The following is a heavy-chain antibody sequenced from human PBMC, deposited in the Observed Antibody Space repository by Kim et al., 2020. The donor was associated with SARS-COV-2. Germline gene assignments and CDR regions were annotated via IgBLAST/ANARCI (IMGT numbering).Heavy chain of an antibody. V-gene: IGHV3-48*02. CDR2: I. CDR3: VRYSSSSADY. J-gene: IGHJ4*02. Sequence: IYKADAVKGRSTIARDNAKNAVYLQMKSLRDEDTAVYYCVRYSSSSADYWGQGTLVTVSS. D-gene: IGHD6-6*01.